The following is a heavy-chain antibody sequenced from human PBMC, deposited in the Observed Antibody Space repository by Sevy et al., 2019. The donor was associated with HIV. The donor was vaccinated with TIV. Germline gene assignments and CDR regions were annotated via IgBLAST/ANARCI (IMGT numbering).Heavy chain of an antibody. CDR3: ARVHPPRLSGHDSGWYPFDY. CDR1: GYTFTDRY. CDR2: INPDTGNT. Sequence: ASVKVSCQTSGYTFTDRYIHWVRQAPGQGLEWMGYINPDTGNTRYAQKFQARVTMTGDTCVSTAYMDLRRLTSDDTAVYFCARVHPPRLSGHDSGWYPFDYWGQGTLVTVSS. D-gene: IGHD6-19*01. V-gene: IGHV1-2*02. J-gene: IGHJ4*02.